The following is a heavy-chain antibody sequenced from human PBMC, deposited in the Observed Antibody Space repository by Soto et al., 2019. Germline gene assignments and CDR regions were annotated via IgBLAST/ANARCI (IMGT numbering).Heavy chain of an antibody. Sequence: PSETLSLTCTVSGGSISSGGYYWSWIRQHPGKGLEWIGYIYYSGSTYYNPSLKSRVTISVDTSKNQFSLKLSSVTAADTAVYYCARDGYSYGGFFDNWGQGALVTVSS. CDR3: ARDGYSYGGFFDN. D-gene: IGHD5-18*01. CDR2: IYYSGST. V-gene: IGHV4-31*03. CDR1: GGSISSGGYY. J-gene: IGHJ4*02.